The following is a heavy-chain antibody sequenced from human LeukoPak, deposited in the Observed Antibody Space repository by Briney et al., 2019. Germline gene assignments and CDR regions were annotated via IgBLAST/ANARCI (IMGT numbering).Heavy chain of an antibody. V-gene: IGHV4-30-2*01. D-gene: IGHD5-24*01. CDR1: GGSISSGGYS. Sequence: PSQTLSLTCAVSGGSISSGGYSWSWIRQPPGKGLEWIGYIYHSGSTYYNPSLKSRVTISVDTSKNQFSLKLSSVTAADTAVYYCARGWVATNFFDYWGQGTLVTVSS. CDR2: IYHSGST. J-gene: IGHJ4*02. CDR3: ARGWVATNFFDY.